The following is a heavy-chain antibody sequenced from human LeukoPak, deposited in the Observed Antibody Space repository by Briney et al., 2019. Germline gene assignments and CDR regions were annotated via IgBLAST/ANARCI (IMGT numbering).Heavy chain of an antibody. CDR3: ARAHPYCTNGVCYHPKYFDY. V-gene: IGHV1-69*01. CDR2: IIPIFGTA. J-gene: IGHJ4*02. Sequence: GSSVKVSCKASGGTFSSYAISWVRQAPGQGLEWMGGIIPIFGTANYAQKFQGRVTITADESTSTAYMELSSLRSEDTAVYYCARAHPYCTNGVCYHPKYFDYWGQGTLVTVSS. D-gene: IGHD2-8*01. CDR1: GGTFSSYA.